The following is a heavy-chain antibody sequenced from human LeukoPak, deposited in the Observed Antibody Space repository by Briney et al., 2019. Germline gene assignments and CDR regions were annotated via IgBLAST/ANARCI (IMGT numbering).Heavy chain of an antibody. V-gene: IGHV3-11*01. D-gene: IGHD6-13*01. Sequence: GGSLRLSCAASGFAFSDHYMSWFRQAPGKGLEWVSYISNSGSLKYYADSVKGRFTISRDNAKNSLFLQMDSLRAEDTAVYYCAREISPRGSSWHWGQGTLVTVSS. CDR3: AREISPRGSSWH. J-gene: IGHJ4*02. CDR2: ISNSGSLK. CDR1: GFAFSDHY.